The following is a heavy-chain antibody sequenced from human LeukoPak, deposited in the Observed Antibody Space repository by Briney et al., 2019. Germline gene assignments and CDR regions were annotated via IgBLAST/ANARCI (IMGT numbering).Heavy chain of an antibody. V-gene: IGHV4-59*01. J-gene: IGHJ4*02. CDR3: ARFPLGEYYFDY. Sequence: PSETLSLTCTVSGGSIGSYYWSWIRQPPGKGLEWIGYIYYSGSTNYNPSLKSRVTISVDTSKNQFSLKLSSVTAADTAVYYCARFPLGEYYFDYWGQGTLVTVSS. CDR2: IYYSGST. CDR1: GGSIGSYY.